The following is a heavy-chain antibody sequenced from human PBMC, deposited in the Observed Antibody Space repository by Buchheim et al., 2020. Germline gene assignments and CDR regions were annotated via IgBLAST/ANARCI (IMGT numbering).Heavy chain of an antibody. CDR3: ARDTYGSGSYYDYYYYYGMDV. Sequence: QVQLVESGGGVVQPGRSLRLSCAASGFTFSSYGMHWVRQAPGKGLEWVAVIWYDGSNKYYADSVKGRFTISRDNSKKTLYLQMNSLRAEDTAVYYCARDTYGSGSYYDYYYYYGMDVWGQGTT. CDR2: IWYDGSNK. CDR1: GFTFSSYG. J-gene: IGHJ6*02. D-gene: IGHD3-10*01. V-gene: IGHV3-33*01.